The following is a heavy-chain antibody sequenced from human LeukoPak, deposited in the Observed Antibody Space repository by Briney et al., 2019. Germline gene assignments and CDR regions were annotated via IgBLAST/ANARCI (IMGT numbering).Heavy chain of an antibody. CDR1: GFTVSSNY. V-gene: IGHV3-66*01. Sequence: GGSLRLSCAASGFTVSSNYMSWVRQAPGKGLEWVSVIYSGGSTYYADSVKGRFTISRDNSKNTLYLQMNSLRAEDTAVYYCARDRRLRFLEWLLFWWGQGTLVTVSS. J-gene: IGHJ4*02. CDR3: ARDRRLRFLEWLLFW. CDR2: IYSGGST. D-gene: IGHD3-3*01.